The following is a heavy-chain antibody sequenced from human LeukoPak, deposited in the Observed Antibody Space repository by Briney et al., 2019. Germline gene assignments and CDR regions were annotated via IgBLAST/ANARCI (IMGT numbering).Heavy chain of an antibody. J-gene: IGHJ6*03. CDR2: IYPGDSDT. Sequence: GESLKISCKGSGYSFTSYWIGWVRQIPGKGLEWMGIIYPGDSDTRYSPSFQGQVTISADKSISTAYLQWSSLKASDTAMYYCARLPPRIAAAGTYYFYYYYMDVWGKGNTVTVSS. CDR1: GYSFTSYW. CDR3: ARLPPRIAAAGTYYFYYYYMDV. V-gene: IGHV5-51*01. D-gene: IGHD6-13*01.